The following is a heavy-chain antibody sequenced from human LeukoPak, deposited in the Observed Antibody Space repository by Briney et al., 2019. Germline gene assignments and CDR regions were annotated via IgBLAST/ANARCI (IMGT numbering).Heavy chain of an antibody. CDR1: GFIVSSNY. CDR3: ARRGPRDGHNYVDYFDY. D-gene: IGHD5-24*01. Sequence: GGSLRLSCAASGFIVSSNYMSWVRQAPGKGLEWVSYISSSGSTIYYADSVKGRFTISRDNAKNSLYLQMNSLRAEDTAVYYCARRGPRDGHNYVDYFDYWGQGTLVTVSS. J-gene: IGHJ4*02. CDR2: ISSSGSTI. V-gene: IGHV3-11*01.